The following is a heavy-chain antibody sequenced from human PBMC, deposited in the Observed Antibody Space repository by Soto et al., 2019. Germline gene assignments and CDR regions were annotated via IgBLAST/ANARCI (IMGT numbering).Heavy chain of an antibody. V-gene: IGHV1-18*01. CDR3: ASFREGYSYGLPYYCGMDV. CDR2: ISAYNGNT. D-gene: IGHD5-18*01. CDR1: GYTFTSYG. J-gene: IGHJ6*02. Sequence: QVQLVQSGAEVKKPGASVKVSCKASGYTFTSYGFSWVRQAPGQGLEWMGWISAYNGNTNYAQKLQGRLTMTTDTSTSTAYMELRSLRSDDTAVYYCASFREGYSYGLPYYCGMDVWGQGTTVTVSS.